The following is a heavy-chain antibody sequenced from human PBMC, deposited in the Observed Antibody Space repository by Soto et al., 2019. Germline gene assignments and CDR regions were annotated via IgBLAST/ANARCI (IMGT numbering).Heavy chain of an antibody. D-gene: IGHD1-26*01. J-gene: IGHJ3*02. CDR3: ARAQWELDDFDI. V-gene: IGHV1-69*02. Sequence: QVQLVQSGAGVKEPGSSVKVSCKVSGGTLSTYTLSWVRQAPGQGLELMGRIIPFVGIAHYAKRFQGRLTITADKSTSTAYMELSSLISEDTAMYYCARAQWELDDFDIWGQGTMVTVSS. CDR2: IIPFVGIA. CDR1: GGTLSTYT.